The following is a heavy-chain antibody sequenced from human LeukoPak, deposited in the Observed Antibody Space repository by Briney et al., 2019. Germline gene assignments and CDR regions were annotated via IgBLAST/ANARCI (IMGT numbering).Heavy chain of an antibody. J-gene: IGHJ3*02. CDR1: GGSVSSYY. V-gene: IGHV4-59*02. Sequence: SETLSLTCTVSGGSVSSYYWSWVRQPPGQGLEWIGYVYYGGTTSYSPSLKSRVTMSIDRSKNQFSLTLFSVTAADTAIYYFARDCTGGSCYPPSDAFDIWGQGTKVTVSS. CDR3: ARDCTGGSCYPPSDAFDI. D-gene: IGHD2-15*01. CDR2: VYYGGTT.